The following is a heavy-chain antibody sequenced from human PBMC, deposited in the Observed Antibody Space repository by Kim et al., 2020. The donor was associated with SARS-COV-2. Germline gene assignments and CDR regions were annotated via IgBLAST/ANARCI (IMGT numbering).Heavy chain of an antibody. Sequence: SETLSLTCTVSGGSISSSSYYWGWIRQPPGKGLEWIGSIYYSGSTYYNPSLKSRVTISVDTSKNQFSLKLSSVTAADTGVYYCARRRVYGSGSYYEYWGQGTLVTVSS. CDR1: GGSISSSSYY. V-gene: IGHV4-39*01. D-gene: IGHD3-10*01. J-gene: IGHJ4*02. CDR3: ARRRVYGSGSYYEY. CDR2: IYYSGST.